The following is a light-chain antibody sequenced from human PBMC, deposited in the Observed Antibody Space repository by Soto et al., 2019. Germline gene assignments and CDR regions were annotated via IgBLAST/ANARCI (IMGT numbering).Light chain of an antibody. CDR2: AAS. CDR3: QQYYSYPLT. J-gene: IGKJ4*01. Sequence: MTQSPATLSVSAGEGAPLSCKASQSVRSNLAWYQQKPGKAPKLLIYAASTWQSGVPSRFSGSGSGTDFTLTISCLQSEDFATYYCQQYYSYPLTFGGGTKVDI. CDR1: QSVRSN. V-gene: IGKV1-8*01.